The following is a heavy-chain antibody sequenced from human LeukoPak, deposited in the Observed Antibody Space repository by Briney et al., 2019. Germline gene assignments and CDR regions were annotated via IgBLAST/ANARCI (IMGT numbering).Heavy chain of an antibody. J-gene: IGHJ4*02. CDR3: ARDRHKYNYDSGGYPPY. CDR1: GFTFSTYA. V-gene: IGHV3-21*01. CDR2: ISSSSSFI. Sequence: GGSLRLSCAVSGFTFSTYAMSWVRQAPWKGLEFVSSISSSSSFIYYADSVKGRFTISRDNAKNSLYLQMNTLRAEDTAVYYCARDRHKYNYDSGGYPPYWGQGTLVTVSS. D-gene: IGHD3-22*01.